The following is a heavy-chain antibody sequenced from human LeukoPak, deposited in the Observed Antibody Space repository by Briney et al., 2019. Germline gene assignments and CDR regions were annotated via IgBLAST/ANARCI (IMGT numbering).Heavy chain of an antibody. Sequence: SETLSLTCAVYGGSFSGYYWSWIRQPPGKGLEWIGDINHSGSTNYNPSLKSRVTISVDTSKNQFSLKLSSVTAADTAVYYCARAPSRLAAAGHYYFDYWGQGTLVTASS. J-gene: IGHJ4*02. CDR2: INHSGST. CDR3: ARAPSRLAAAGHYYFDY. D-gene: IGHD6-13*01. CDR1: GGSFSGYY. V-gene: IGHV4-34*01.